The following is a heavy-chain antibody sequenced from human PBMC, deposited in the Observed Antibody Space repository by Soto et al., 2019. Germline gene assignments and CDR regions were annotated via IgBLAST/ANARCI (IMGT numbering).Heavy chain of an antibody. V-gene: IGHV4-34*01. CDR1: CGSFTGYY. CDR2: INPSGSP. D-gene: IGHD5-18*01. Sequence: SETLSLTSAVYCGSFTGYYSSCIRRPPGRGLEWIGDINPSGSPNYNPSLKSRFTISVDTSKNEFSLIPSSVCAAGTAVYYCARGWGYSYGFYYFYYGMDVWGQGSTVTVTS. CDR3: ARGWGYSYGFYYFYYGMDV. J-gene: IGHJ6*02.